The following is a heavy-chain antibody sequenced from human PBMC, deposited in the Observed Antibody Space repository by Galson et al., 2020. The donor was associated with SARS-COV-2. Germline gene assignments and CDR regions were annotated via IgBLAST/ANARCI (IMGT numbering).Heavy chain of an antibody. CDR3: ARHGDSSGYSPPLLDY. D-gene: IGHD3-22*01. CDR2: IYPGNSDT. CDR1: GYSFTSYW. Sequence: HGESLKISCAGSGYSFTSYWIDWVRQMPGKGLEWMGIIYPGNSDTRYSPSFQGQVTISADKSISTAYLQWNSLKASDTAMYYCARHGDSSGYSPPLLDYWGQGTLVTVSS. V-gene: IGHV5-51*01. J-gene: IGHJ4*02.